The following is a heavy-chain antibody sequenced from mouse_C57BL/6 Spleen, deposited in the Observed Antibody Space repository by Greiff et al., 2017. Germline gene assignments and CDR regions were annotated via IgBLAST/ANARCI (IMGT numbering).Heavy chain of an antibody. D-gene: IGHD1-1*01. CDR3: ARNGCYGSSYEGFDY. CDR2: ISSGSSTI. V-gene: IGHV5-17*01. Sequence: EVMLVESGGGLVKPGGSLKLSCAASGFTFSDYGMHWVRQAPEKGLEWVAYISSGSSTIYYADTVKGRFPISRDNAKNTLFLQMTSVRSEDTAMYYCARNGCYGSSYEGFDYWGQGTTLTVSS. J-gene: IGHJ2*01. CDR1: GFTFSDYG.